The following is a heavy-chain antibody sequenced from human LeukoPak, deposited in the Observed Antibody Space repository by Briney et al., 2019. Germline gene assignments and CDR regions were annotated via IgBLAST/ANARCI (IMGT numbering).Heavy chain of an antibody. V-gene: IGHV1-2*02. D-gene: IGHD3-22*01. CDR3: ARVATVTMIVVVITDYYFDY. CDR2: INPNSGGT. CDR1: GYTFTSYY. J-gene: IGHJ4*02. Sequence: GASVKVSCKASGYTFTSYYMHWVRQAPGQGLEWMGWINPNSGGTNYAQKFQGRVTMTRDTSISTAYMELSRLRSDDTAVYYCARVATVTMIVVVITDYYFDYWGQGTLVTVSS.